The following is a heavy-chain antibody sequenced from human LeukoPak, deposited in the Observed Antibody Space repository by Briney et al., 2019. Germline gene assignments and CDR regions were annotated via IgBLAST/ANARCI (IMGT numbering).Heavy chain of an antibody. Sequence: RTGGSLRLSCAASGFTFSNAWMSWVRQAPGKGLEWVGRIKSKTDGGTTDYAAPVKGRFTISRDDSKNTLYLQMNSLKTEDTAVYYCTTDVVVPAAKFPGDWFDPWGQGTLVTVSS. CDR3: TTDVVVPAAKFPGDWFDP. J-gene: IGHJ5*02. CDR2: IKSKTDGGTT. D-gene: IGHD2-2*01. CDR1: GFTFSNAW. V-gene: IGHV3-15*01.